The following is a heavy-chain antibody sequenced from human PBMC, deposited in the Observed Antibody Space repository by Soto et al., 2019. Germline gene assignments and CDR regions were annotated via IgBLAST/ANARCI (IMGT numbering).Heavy chain of an antibody. CDR1: GFTFSDYA. J-gene: IGHJ6*04. D-gene: IGHD2-2*01. CDR2: ISGSGIIT. CDR3: VPRPDTVVVATF. Sequence: GGSLRLSCAASGFTFSDYAMSWVRQGPGEGLEWVSGISGSGIITYFADSVKGRFTISRDNSKNTLYLQMNSLRAEDTAVYYCVPRPDTVVVATFWGKGTTVTVSS. V-gene: IGHV3-23*01.